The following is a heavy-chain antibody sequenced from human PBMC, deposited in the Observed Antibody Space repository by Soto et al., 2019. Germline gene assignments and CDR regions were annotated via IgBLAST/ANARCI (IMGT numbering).Heavy chain of an antibody. Sequence: EVQLLESGGGLVQPGGSLRLSCAASGFSFSTFEMSWVRQAPGRGLEWVSFISDDGSRTYYADAVKGRFTICRDNSKHTLYLKRNSLTAEDTAVYDCMKGGWLDFWGQGTLVTVSS. CDR2: ISDDGSRT. CDR1: GFSFSTFE. J-gene: IGHJ5*01. D-gene: IGHD3-16*01. V-gene: IGHV3-23*01. CDR3: MKGGWLDF.